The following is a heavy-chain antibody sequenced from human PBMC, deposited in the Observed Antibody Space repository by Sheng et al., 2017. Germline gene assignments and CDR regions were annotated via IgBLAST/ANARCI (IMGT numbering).Heavy chain of an antibody. V-gene: IGHV3-30*02. D-gene: IGHD3-3*01. J-gene: IGHJ6*03. Sequence: QVQLVESGGGVVQPGGSLRLSCAASGFTFSSYGMHWVRQAPGKGLEWVAFIRYDGSNKYYADSVKGRFTISRDNSKNTLYLQMNSLRAEDTAVYYCAKDPGYDFWSSYYMDVWGKGTTVTVSS. CDR1: GFTFSSYG. CDR3: AKDPGYDFWSSYYMDV. CDR2: IRYDGSNK.